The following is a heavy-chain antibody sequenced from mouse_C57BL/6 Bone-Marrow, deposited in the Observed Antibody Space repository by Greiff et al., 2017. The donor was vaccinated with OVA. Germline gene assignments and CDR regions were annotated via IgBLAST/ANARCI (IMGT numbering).Heavy chain of an antibody. CDR2: ISSGGSYT. D-gene: IGHD1-1*01. CDR3: ANCNYGYFDY. CDR1: GFTFSSYG. Sequence: EVKLMESGGDLVKPGGSLKLSCAASGFTFSSYGMSWVRQTPDKRLEWVATISSGGSYTYYPDSVKGRFTISRDNAKNTLYLQMSSLKSEDTAMYYCANCNYGYFDYRGQSTTLTGPS. V-gene: IGHV5-6*01. J-gene: IGHJ2*01.